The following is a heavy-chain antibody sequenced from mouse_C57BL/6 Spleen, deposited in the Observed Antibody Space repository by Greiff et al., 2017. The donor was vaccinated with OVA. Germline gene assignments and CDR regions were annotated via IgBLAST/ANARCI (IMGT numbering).Heavy chain of an antibody. CDR3: AKKGYDDYDGYFDV. J-gene: IGHJ1*03. V-gene: IGHV2-5*01. Sequence: VKLVESGPGLVQPSQSLSITCTVSGFSLTSYGVHWVRQSPGKGLEWLGVIWRGGSTDYNAAFMSSLSITKDNSKSQVFFKMNSLQADDTAIYYCAKKGYDDYDGYFDVWGTGTTVTVSS. CDR2: IWRGGST. D-gene: IGHD2-4*01. CDR1: GFSLTSYG.